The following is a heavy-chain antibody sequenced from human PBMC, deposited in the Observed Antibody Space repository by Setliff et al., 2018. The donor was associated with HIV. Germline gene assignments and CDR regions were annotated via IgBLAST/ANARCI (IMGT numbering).Heavy chain of an antibody. CDR2: VYYDGTT. CDR3: SRGPPFAY. CDR1: GGSINRIDYY. J-gene: IGHJ4*02. V-gene: IGHV4-39*07. Sequence: PSETLSLTCTVSGGSINRIDYYWGWIRQSPGKGLEWIGNVYYDGTTMYNNYNPSLESRITISEDASRHQFSLKLTSVTADDTGIYYCSRGPPFAYWGQGLLVTVSS.